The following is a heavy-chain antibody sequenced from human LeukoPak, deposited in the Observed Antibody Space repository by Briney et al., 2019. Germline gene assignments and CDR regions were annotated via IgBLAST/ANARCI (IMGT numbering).Heavy chain of an antibody. CDR1: GYTFTSFG. Sequence: ASVKVSCKASGYTFTSFGISWVRQAPGQGLEWMGWISAYNGNTNYAQKLQGRVTMTTDTSTRTAYMELRSLRSDDTAVYYCARYPLHSYYDFWSGSYYYMDVWGKGTTVTVSS. CDR2: ISAYNGNT. D-gene: IGHD3-3*01. V-gene: IGHV1-18*01. CDR3: ARYPLHSYYDFWSGSYYYMDV. J-gene: IGHJ6*03.